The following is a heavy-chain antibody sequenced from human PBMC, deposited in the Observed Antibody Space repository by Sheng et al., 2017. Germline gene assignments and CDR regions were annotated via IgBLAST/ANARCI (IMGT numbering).Heavy chain of an antibody. D-gene: IGHD2-2*01. CDR3: ARDRRYCSSTSCPGGFDY. V-gene: IGHV4-39*07. J-gene: IGHJ4*02. Sequence: QLQLQESGPGLVKPSETLSLTCTVSGGSISSSSYYWGWIRQPPGKGLEWIGSIYYSGSTYYNPSLKSRVTISVDTSKNQFSLKLRSVTAADTAMYYCARDRRYCSSTSCPGGFDYWGQGTLVTSP. CDR1: GGSISSSSYY. CDR2: IYYSGST.